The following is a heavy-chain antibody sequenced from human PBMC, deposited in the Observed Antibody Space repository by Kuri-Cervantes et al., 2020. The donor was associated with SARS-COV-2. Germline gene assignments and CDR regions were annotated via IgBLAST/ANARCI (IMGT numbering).Heavy chain of an antibody. CDR3: ASEDSGSYFRGRGMLDP. CDR2: ISSSSSYI. Sequence: GGSLRLSCAASGFTFSSYSMNWVRQAPGKGLEWVSSISSSSSYIYYADSVKGRFTISRDNAKNSLYLQMNSLRAEDTAVYYCASEDSGSYFRGRGMLDPWGQGTLVTVSS. V-gene: IGHV3-21*01. CDR1: GFTFSSYS. D-gene: IGHD1-26*01. J-gene: IGHJ5*02.